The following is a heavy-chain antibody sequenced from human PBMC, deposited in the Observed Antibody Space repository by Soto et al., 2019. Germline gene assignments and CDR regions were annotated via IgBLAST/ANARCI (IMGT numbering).Heavy chain of an antibody. Sequence: SETLSLTCTVSGGSISSGDYYWSWIRQPPGKGLEWIGYIYYSGSTYYNPSLKSRVTISVDTSKNQFSLKLSSVTAADTAVYYCARVGIAVTTGGIFDYWGQGTLVTVSS. CDR1: GGSISSGDYY. CDR2: IYYSGST. D-gene: IGHD4-17*01. J-gene: IGHJ4*02. V-gene: IGHV4-30-4*01. CDR3: ARVGIAVTTGGIFDY.